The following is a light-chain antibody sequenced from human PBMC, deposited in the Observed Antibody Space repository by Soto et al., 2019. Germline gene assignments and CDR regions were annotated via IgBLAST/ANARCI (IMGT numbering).Light chain of an antibody. CDR3: NSYAGSNNFVV. J-gene: IGLJ2*01. V-gene: IGLV2-8*01. CDR2: EVS. Sequence: QSALTQPPSASGSPGQSVTISCTGTSSDVGGYNFVSWYQQHPGKAPKLMIYEVSKRPSGVPDRFSGSKSGNTASLTVSGLQAEDGADYYCNSYAGSNNFVVFGGGTKLTVL. CDR1: SSDVGGYNF.